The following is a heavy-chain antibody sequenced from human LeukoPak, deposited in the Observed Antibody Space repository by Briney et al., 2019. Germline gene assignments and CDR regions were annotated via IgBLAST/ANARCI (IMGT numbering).Heavy chain of an antibody. CDR1: GGSFSGYY. CDR2: INHSGST. CDR3: ARHREDAFDI. V-gene: IGHV4-34*01. J-gene: IGHJ3*02. D-gene: IGHD3-10*01. Sequence: SETLSLTCAVYGGSFSGYYWSWIRQPPGKGLEWIGEINHSGSTNYNPSLKSRVTISVDTSKNQFSLKLSSVTAADTAVYYCARHREDAFDIWGQGTMVTVSS.